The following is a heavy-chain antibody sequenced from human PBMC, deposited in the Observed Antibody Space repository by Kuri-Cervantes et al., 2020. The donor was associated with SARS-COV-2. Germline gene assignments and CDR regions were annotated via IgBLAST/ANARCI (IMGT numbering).Heavy chain of an antibody. CDR2: IWYDGSNK. V-gene: IGHV3-33*01. J-gene: IGHJ6*02. CDR3: AREGIQLWEGIYYYYYGMDV. CDR1: GYTSTSYY. Sequence: SCKASGYTSTSYYMHWVRQAPGKGLEWVAVIWYDGSNKYYADSVKGRFTISRDNSKDTLYLQMNSLRAEDTAVYYCAREGIQLWEGIYYYYYGMDVWGQGTTVTVSS. D-gene: IGHD5-18*01.